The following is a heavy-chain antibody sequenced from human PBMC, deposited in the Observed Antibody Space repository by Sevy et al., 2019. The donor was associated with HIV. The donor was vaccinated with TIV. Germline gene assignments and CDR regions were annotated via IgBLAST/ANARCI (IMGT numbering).Heavy chain of an antibody. CDR2: ISYDGSNK. CDR1: GFTFSSYG. Sequence: GESLKISCAASGFTFSSYGMHWVRQAPGKGLEWVAVISYDGSNKYYADSVKGRFTISRDNSKNTLYLQMNSLRAEDTAVYYCAKVGDFGGYFDYWGQGTLVTVSS. J-gene: IGHJ4*02. D-gene: IGHD3-10*01. V-gene: IGHV3-30*18. CDR3: AKVGDFGGYFDY.